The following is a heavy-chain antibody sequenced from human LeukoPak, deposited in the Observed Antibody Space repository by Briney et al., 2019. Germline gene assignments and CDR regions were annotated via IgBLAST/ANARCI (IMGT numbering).Heavy chain of an antibody. CDR2: ISGSGGST. D-gene: IGHD1-26*01. V-gene: IGHV3-23*01. J-gene: IGHJ4*02. CDR1: GFTFSSYT. Sequence: GGSLRLSCAASGFTFSSYTMSWVRQAPGEGLEWVSAISGSGGSTYYADSVKGRFTISRDNSKNTLYLQMNSLRAEDTAVYYCAKAEWELHFDYWGQGTLVTVSS. CDR3: AKAEWELHFDY.